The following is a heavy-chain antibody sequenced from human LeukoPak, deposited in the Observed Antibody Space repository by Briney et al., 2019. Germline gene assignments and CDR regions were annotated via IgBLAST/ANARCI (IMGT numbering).Heavy chain of an antibody. CDR1: GYTFTGYY. J-gene: IGHJ3*02. Sequence: ASVKVSCQASGYTFTGYYMHWVRQAPGQGVAGMGWINPNSGGTNYEQQFQGRVTMTRDTSISTAYMELSRLRSDDTAVYYCASAHPRDAFDIWGQGTMVTVSS. V-gene: IGHV1-2*02. CDR2: INPNSGGT. CDR3: ASAHPRDAFDI.